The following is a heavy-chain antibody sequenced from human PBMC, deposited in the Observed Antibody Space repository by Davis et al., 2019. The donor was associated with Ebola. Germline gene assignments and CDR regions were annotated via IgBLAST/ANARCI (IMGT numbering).Heavy chain of an antibody. Sequence: GESLKISCAASGFTFSSYWMSWVRQAPGKGLEWVSVIYSGGSTYYADSVKGRFTISRDNSKNTLYLQMNSLRAEDTAVYYCARIGYCSGGSCFLGAFDIWGQGTMVTVSS. CDR1: GFTFSSYW. J-gene: IGHJ3*02. CDR2: IYSGGST. D-gene: IGHD2-15*01. V-gene: IGHV3-53*01. CDR3: ARIGYCSGGSCFLGAFDI.